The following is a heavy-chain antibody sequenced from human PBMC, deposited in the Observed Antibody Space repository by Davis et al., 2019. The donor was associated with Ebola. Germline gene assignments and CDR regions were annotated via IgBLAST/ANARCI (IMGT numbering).Heavy chain of an antibody. D-gene: IGHD3-16*01. Sequence: AASVKVSCKASGYTFTGYYMHWVRQAPGQGLEWMGWINPNSGGTNYAQKFQGWVTMTRDTSTSTVYMELSSLRSEDTAVYYCARDDPYDYIWGSYAGSGMDVWGQGTTVTVSS. CDR1: GYTFTGYY. CDR3: ARDDPYDYIWGSYAGSGMDV. CDR2: INPNSGGT. J-gene: IGHJ6*02. V-gene: IGHV1-2*04.